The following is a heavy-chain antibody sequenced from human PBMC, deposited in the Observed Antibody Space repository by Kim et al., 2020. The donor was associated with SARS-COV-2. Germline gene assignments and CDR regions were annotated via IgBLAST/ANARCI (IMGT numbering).Heavy chain of an antibody. D-gene: IGHD3-16*02. CDR3: AKDRLLLSTHFDY. J-gene: IGHJ4*02. Sequence: FADSAKCRFTISRDNSKNTLYLQMNSLRAEDTAVYYCAKDRLLLSTHFDYWGQGTLVTVSS. V-gene: IGHV3-33*06.